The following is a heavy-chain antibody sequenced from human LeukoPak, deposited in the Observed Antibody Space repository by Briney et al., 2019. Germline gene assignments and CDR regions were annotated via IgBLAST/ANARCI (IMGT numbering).Heavy chain of an antibody. J-gene: IGHJ4*02. CDR2: INHSGST. Sequence: SETLSLTCAVYGGSFSGYYWSWIRQPPGKGLEWIGEINHSGSTNYNPSLKSRVTISVDTSKNQFSLKLSSVTAADTAVYYCARHGGSYYDILTGYYELYYFDYWGQGTLVTVSS. CDR1: GGSFSGYY. CDR3: ARHGGSYYDILTGYYELYYFDY. D-gene: IGHD3-9*01. V-gene: IGHV4-34*01.